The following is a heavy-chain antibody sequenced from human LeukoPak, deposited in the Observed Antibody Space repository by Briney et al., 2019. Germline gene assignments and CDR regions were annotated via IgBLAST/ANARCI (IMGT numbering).Heavy chain of an antibody. CDR2: IYPDDSDT. D-gene: IGHD3-9*01. CDR3: ARHRIDDILTGPNWFDP. V-gene: IGHV5-51*01. CDR1: GYNFPNHW. J-gene: IGHJ5*02. Sequence: GGSLKISCKGSGYNFPNHWIGWLRQMPGKNLEGMGFIYPDDSDTRYSPSFQGQVTISADKSISTAYLQWNSLKASDTAMYYCARHRIDDILTGPNWFDPWGQGTLVTVSS.